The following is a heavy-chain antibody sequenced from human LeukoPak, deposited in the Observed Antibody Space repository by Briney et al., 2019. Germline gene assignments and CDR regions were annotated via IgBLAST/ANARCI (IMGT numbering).Heavy chain of an antibody. J-gene: IGHJ3*01. D-gene: IGHD6-13*01. CDR1: GFTFSSYA. Sequence: GGSLRLSCAASGFTFSSYAMHWVRQAPGKGLEWVAVISYDGSNIFYADSVKGRFTISRDNSKNTLYLQMNSLRAEDTAVYYCARVRIAAAWDDAFDVWGQGTMVTISS. V-gene: IGHV3-30-3*01. CDR2: ISYDGSNI. CDR3: ARVRIAAAWDDAFDV.